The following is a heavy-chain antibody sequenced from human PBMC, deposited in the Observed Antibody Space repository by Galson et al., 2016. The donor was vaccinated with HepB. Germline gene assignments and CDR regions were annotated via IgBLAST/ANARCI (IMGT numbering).Heavy chain of an antibody. CDR3: ATDQGSGWYR. CDR2: IVPVFAII. D-gene: IGHD6-19*01. V-gene: IGHV1-69*10. J-gene: IGHJ4*02. Sequence: SVKVSCKASGGTFSSLPLSWVRQAPGQGLEWMGGIVPVFAIINYGPQFQGRVTISADTSTSTVYMELRSLTSDDTAVYYCATDQGSGWYRWGQGTLVTVSS. CDR1: GGTFSSLP.